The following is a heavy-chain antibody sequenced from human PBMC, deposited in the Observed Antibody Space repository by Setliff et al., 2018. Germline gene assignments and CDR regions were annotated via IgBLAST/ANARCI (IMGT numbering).Heavy chain of an antibody. CDR2: INPDNGDT. D-gene: IGHD1-26*01. Sequence: GASVKVSCKASGYAFFGYFMNWVRQAPGQGPEWMGWINPDNGDTHYAEKFQGRVTMTRDTSISTAYMELSSLRSDDTAIYYCATAVWEFLYWGQGAPVTVSS. CDR1: GYAFFGYF. J-gene: IGHJ4*02. CDR3: ATAVWEFLY. V-gene: IGHV1-2*02.